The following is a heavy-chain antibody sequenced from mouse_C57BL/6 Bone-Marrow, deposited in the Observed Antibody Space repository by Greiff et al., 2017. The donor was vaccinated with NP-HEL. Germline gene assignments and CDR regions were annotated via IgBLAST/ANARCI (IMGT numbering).Heavy chain of an antibody. D-gene: IGHD2-10*02. V-gene: IGHV1-69*01. CDR2: IDPSDSYT. CDR1: GYTFTSYW. J-gene: IGHJ3*01. CDR3: AMYGTSWFAY. Sequence: QVQLKQPGAELVKPGASVKLSCKASGYTFTSYWMHWVKQRPGQGLEWIGEIDPSDSYTNYNQKFKGKSTLTVDKSSSTAYMQLSSLTSEDSAVYYCAMYGTSWFAYWGQGTLVSVSA.